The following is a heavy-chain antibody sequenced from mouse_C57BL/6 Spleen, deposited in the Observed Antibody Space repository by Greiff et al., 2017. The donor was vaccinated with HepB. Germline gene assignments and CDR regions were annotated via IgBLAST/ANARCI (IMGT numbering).Heavy chain of an antibody. Sequence: EVNVVESGGGLVKPGGSLKLSCAASGFTFSSYAMSWVRQTPEKRLEWVATISDGGSYTYYPNNVKGRFPISRDNAKNNLYLQMRHLKSEDTAMYYCARDYYGSSLYYFDYWGQGTTLTVSS. D-gene: IGHD1-1*01. J-gene: IGHJ2*01. V-gene: IGHV5-4*01. CDR2: ISDGGSYT. CDR1: GFTFSSYA. CDR3: ARDYYGSSLYYFDY.